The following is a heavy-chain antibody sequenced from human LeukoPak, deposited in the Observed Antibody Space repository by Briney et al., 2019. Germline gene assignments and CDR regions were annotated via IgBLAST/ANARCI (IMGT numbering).Heavy chain of an antibody. V-gene: IGHV3-30*18. CDR3: AKDQALWFGELPNWFDP. J-gene: IGHJ5*02. CDR1: GFTFSSYA. CDR2: ISSDGSNK. Sequence: GPRRLSCAASGFTFSSYAIHGVGQAPGKGLEWVAVISSDGSNKYYADSVKGRFTISRDNSKNTLYLQMNSLRAEDTAVYYCAKDQALWFGELPNWFDPWGQGTLVTVSS. D-gene: IGHD3-10*01.